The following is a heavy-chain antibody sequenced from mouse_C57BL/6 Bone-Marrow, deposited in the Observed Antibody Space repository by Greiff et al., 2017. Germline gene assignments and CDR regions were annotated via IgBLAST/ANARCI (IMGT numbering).Heavy chain of an antibody. CDR2: IDPSDSYT. CDR3: ARLDAYLPFYAMDY. J-gene: IGHJ4*01. CDR1: GYTFTSYW. Sequence: QVQLQQPGAELVMPGASVKLSCKASGYTFTSYWMHWVKQRPGQGLEWIGEIDPSDSYTNYNQTFKGKSTLAVDKSSSTAYMQLSSLTSEDSAVYYCARLDAYLPFYAMDYWGQGTSVTVSS. V-gene: IGHV1-69*01. D-gene: IGHD2-1*01.